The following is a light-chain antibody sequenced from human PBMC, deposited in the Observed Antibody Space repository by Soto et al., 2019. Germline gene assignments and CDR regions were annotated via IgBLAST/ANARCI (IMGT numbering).Light chain of an antibody. Sequence: QSALAQPASVSGSPGQSITISCTGSGSDIATFNYVSWYQQYPGKAPKLLIYQVTSRASGVSHRFSGSKSGNTAALTISGLQPEDEAEYYCISYSSTSFYVFGTGTKFT. J-gene: IGLJ1*01. CDR3: ISYSSTSFYV. CDR1: GSDIATFNY. CDR2: QVT. V-gene: IGLV2-14*01.